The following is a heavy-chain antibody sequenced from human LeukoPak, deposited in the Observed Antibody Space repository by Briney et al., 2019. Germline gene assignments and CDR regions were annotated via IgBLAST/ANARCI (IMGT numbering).Heavy chain of an antibody. CDR3: AKEAVAGNYYDSSGLASN. CDR2: IKQDGSEK. J-gene: IGHJ4*02. D-gene: IGHD3-22*01. CDR1: GFTFSSYW. V-gene: IGHV3-7*01. Sequence: GGSLRLSCAASGFTFSSYWMSWVRQAPGKGLEWVANIKQDGSEKYYVDSVKGRFTISRDNAKNSLYLQMNSLRAEDTAVYYCAKEAVAGNYYDSSGLASNWGQGTLVTVSS.